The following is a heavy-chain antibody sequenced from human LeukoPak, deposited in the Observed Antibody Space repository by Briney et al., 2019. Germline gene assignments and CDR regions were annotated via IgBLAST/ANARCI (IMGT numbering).Heavy chain of an antibody. V-gene: IGHV3-11*01. CDR1: GFTFSDYY. CDR3: AKGRDGYKY. J-gene: IGHJ4*02. D-gene: IGHD5-24*01. Sequence: GGSLRLSCAASGFTFSDYYMSWIRQAPGKGLEWLSYISSRGKTTHFADSVKGRFSVSRDNTNNTLYVQMNSLRAEDTAVYFCAKGRDGYKYWGQGTLVTVSS. CDR2: ISSRGKTT.